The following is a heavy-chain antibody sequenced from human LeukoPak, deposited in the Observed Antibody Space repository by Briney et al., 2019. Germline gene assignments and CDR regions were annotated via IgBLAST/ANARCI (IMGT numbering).Heavy chain of an antibody. CDR2: ISSSSSYI. Sequence: GGSLRLSCVASGFTFSSYNMNWVRQAPGKGLEWVSSISSSSSYISYADSVKGRFTISRDNAKNSLYLQMSSLRAEDTAVYYCARDSVTGTTLGYWGQGTLVTVSS. V-gene: IGHV3-21*01. CDR3: ARDSVTGTTLGY. J-gene: IGHJ4*02. CDR1: GFTFSSYN. D-gene: IGHD1-20*01.